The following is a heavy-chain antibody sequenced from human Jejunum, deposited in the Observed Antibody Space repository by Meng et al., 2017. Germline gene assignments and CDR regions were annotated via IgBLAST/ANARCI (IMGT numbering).Heavy chain of an antibody. V-gene: IGHV6-1*01. D-gene: IGHD1-26*01. CDR2: TYYRSKWYI. CDR3: AGGGLVRSTRGYFDY. J-gene: IGHJ4*02. CDR1: GDSVSSNSAG. Sequence: QIQLQQSGPGLVKPSQTPSPPCAISGDSVSSNSAGWNWIRQSPSRGLEWLGRTYYRSKWYIDYAVSVKSRITINPDTSKNQFSLHLNSVTPEDTAVYYCAGGGLVRSTRGYFDYWGQGTLVTVS.